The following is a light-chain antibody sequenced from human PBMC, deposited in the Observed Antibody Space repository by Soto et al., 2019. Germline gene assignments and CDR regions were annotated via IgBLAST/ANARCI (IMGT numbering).Light chain of an antibody. J-gene: IGKJ2*01. CDR2: GAS. CDR1: QSVSSYY. CDR3: QQYGSSLYT. Sequence: EIVLTQSPGTLSLSPGERATLSCRASQSVSSYYLAWYQQKPGQAPRLLIYGASSRATGIPDRFSGSGSGTDFTLTISSLEPEEFAVYYCQQYGSSLYTFGQGTKLEI. V-gene: IGKV3-20*01.